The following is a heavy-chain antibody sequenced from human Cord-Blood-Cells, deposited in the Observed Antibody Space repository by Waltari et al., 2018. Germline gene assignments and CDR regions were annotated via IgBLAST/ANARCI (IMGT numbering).Heavy chain of an antibody. CDR2: FDPEDGET. CDR1: GYTLTELS. CDR3: ATLGDYEFWSGIFDY. D-gene: IGHD3-3*01. Sequence: QVQLVQSGAEVKKPGASVKVSCKVSGYTLTELSMPWVRQAPGKGLEWMGGFDPEDGETIYAQKFQGRVTMTEDTATDTAYMALSSLRSEDTAVYYCATLGDYEFWSGIFDYWGQGTLVTVSS. V-gene: IGHV1-24*01. J-gene: IGHJ4*02.